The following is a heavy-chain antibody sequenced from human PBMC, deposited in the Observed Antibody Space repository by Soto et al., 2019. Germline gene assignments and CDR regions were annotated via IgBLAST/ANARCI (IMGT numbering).Heavy chain of an antibody. D-gene: IGHD4-17*01. J-gene: IGHJ6*02. V-gene: IGHV4-59*01. Sequence: SETLSLSCTVSGGSIRGYSWSWIRQPPGKGLEWIGYVYYSGGTNYSPSFKDRVTISVDTTENQFSLKVNSVTAADTAVYYCAREETPVSPHYFYYGMDAWGQGTTVTVSS. CDR1: GGSIRGYS. CDR2: VYYSGGT. CDR3: AREETPVSPHYFYYGMDA.